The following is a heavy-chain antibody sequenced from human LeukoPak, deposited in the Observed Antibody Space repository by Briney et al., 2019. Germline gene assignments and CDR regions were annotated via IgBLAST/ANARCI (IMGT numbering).Heavy chain of an antibody. CDR1: GFTFDYCG. J-gene: IGHJ4*02. Sequence: PGGSLRLSCAGSGFTFDYCGMTWVRQARGKWLEWVSGINWNGGSTDYADSVNGRFTISRDNAKNSLYLQMNSLRAEDTALYYCARDRYYDTSGLLDYWGQGTLVTVSS. V-gene: IGHV3-20*04. CDR2: INWNGGST. D-gene: IGHD3-22*01. CDR3: ARDRYYDTSGLLDY.